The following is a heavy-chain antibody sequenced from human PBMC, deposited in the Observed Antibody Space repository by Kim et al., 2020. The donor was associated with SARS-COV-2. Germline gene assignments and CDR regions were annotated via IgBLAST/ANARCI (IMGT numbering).Heavy chain of an antibody. CDR1: GFTFDDYA. J-gene: IGHJ6*02. D-gene: IGHD3-10*01. CDR3: AKDMGGLWFGGTQHLYGMDV. CDR2: ISWNSGSI. Sequence: GGSLRLSCAASGFTFDDYAMHWVRQAPGKGLEWVSGISWNSGSIGYADSVKGRFTISRDNAKNSLYLQMNSLRAEDTALYYCAKDMGGLWFGGTQHLYGMDVWGQGTTVTVSS. V-gene: IGHV3-9*01.